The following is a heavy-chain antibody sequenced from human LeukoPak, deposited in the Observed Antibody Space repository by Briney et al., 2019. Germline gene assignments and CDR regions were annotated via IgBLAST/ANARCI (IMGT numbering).Heavy chain of an antibody. V-gene: IGHV3-48*04. Sequence: GGSLRLSCAASGFTFSSYSMNWVRQAPGKGLEWVSYISSSSSTIYYADSVKGRFTISRDNAKNSLYLQMNSLRAEDTAVYYCAREKAMAVFDYWGQGTLVTVSS. CDR3: AREKAMAVFDY. D-gene: IGHD5-18*01. CDR1: GFTFSSYS. CDR2: ISSSSSTI. J-gene: IGHJ4*02.